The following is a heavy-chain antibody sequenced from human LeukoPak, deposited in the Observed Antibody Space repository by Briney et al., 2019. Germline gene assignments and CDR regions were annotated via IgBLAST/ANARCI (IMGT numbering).Heavy chain of an antibody. CDR2: IDAENAKT. J-gene: IGHJ5*02. Sequence: ASVKVSCKASGYIFTDYYIYWVRQAPGEGLEWMGRIDAENAKTRYAEKFQGRVTISADPSSQTSYMELRRLRSDDTAMYFCARAGYGVIYYFDPWGQGTLVTVSS. CDR1: GYIFTDYY. V-gene: IGHV1-69-2*01. CDR3: ARAGYGVIYYFDP. D-gene: IGHD4-17*01.